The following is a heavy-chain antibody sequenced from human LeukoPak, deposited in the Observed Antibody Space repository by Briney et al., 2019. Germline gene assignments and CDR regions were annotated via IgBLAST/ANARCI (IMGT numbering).Heavy chain of an antibody. J-gene: IGHJ4*02. V-gene: IGHV3-21*01. D-gene: IGHD3-22*01. CDR1: GFTFSTYN. CDR2: ISSSSNYI. Sequence: KTGGSLRLSCAASGFTFSTYNMNWVRQAPGKGLEWVSSISSSSNYIYYADSVKGRFTISRDNAKNSLYLQMNSLRAEDTAVYYCARDPWDYYDSSGYFDYWGQGTLVTVSS. CDR3: ARDPWDYYDSSGYFDY.